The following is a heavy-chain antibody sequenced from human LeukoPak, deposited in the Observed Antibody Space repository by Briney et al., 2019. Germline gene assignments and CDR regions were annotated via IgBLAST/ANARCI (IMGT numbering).Heavy chain of an antibody. Sequence: GRSLRLSCAASGFTFGDYAMHWVRQAPGKGLEWVSGISWNSGSIGYADSVKGRFTISRDNAKNSLYLQMSSLRDEDMALYYCAKDRRAMTAPAGTFDYWGQGTLVTVSS. CDR3: AKDRRAMTAPAGTFDY. CDR2: ISWNSGSI. D-gene: IGHD6-13*01. J-gene: IGHJ4*02. CDR1: GFTFGDYA. V-gene: IGHV3-9*03.